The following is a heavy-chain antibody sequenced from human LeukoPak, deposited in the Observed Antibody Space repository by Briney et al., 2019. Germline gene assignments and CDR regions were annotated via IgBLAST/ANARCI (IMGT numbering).Heavy chain of an antibody. CDR1: GFTFSSYG. D-gene: IGHD3-10*01. CDR3: AREYGSGSYGYYYYGMDV. J-gene: IGHJ6*02. CDR2: IWYDGSNK. Sequence: GGSLSLSCAASGFTFSSYGMHWVRQAPGKGLEWVAVIWYDGSNKYYADSVKGRFTISRDNSKNTLYLQMNSLRAEDTAVYYCAREYGSGSYGYYYYGMDVWGQGTTVTVSS. V-gene: IGHV3-33*01.